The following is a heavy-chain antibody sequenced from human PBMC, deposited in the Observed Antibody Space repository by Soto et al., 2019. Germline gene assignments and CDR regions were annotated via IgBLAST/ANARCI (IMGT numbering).Heavy chain of an antibody. V-gene: IGHV4-31*03. D-gene: IGHD2-21*01. CDR2: IYVTGAV. CDR3: ARLRIATNNYKWFDP. J-gene: IGHJ5*02. CDR1: GAALNSGNYY. Sequence: PSETLSLTYSVSGAALNSGNYYWSWNRQVPGKGLEWIGHIYVTGAVDYNPSLRDRITISQDTSERQFSLNLRLVTAADTAVYYCARLRIATNNYKWFDPWGQGTLVTVSS.